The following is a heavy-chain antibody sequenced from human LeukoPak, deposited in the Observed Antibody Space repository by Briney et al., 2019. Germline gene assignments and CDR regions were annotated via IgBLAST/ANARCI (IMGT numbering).Heavy chain of an antibody. CDR2: ISSSSSTI. V-gene: IGHV3-48*02. CDR3: ARGSESYGDYTGDY. D-gene: IGHD4-17*01. J-gene: IGHJ4*02. Sequence: GGSLRLSCAASGFTFSSYSMTWVRQAPGKGLEWVSYISSSSSTIYYADSVKGRFTTSRDNAKNSLYLQMNSLRDEDTAVYYCARGSESYGDYTGDYWGQGTLVTVSS. CDR1: GFTFSSYS.